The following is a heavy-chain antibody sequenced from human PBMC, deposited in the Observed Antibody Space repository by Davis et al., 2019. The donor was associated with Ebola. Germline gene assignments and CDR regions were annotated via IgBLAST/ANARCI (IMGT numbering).Heavy chain of an antibody. CDR2: MSHSSNTI. D-gene: IGHD3/OR15-3a*01. Sequence: GESLKISCAASGFTFSTYAMNWVRQAPGKGLEWVSYMSHSSNTIYYADSVKGRFTISRDNAKNSLFLQMDSLRDEDTALYYCASGDGRGRSYDMDVWGQGTTVTVSS. CDR3: ASGDGRGRSYDMDV. V-gene: IGHV3-48*02. J-gene: IGHJ6*02. CDR1: GFTFSTYA.